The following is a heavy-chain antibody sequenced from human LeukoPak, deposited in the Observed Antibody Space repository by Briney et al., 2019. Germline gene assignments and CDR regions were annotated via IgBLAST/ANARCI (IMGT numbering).Heavy chain of an antibody. CDR1: GCTFTGYY. CDR3: ARSPIGLGFFDY. Sequence: ASVKVSCKASGCTFTGYYMHWVRQAPGQGLEWMGWINPNSGGTNYAQKFQGRVSMTRDTSISTAYMELSSLRSDDTAVYYCARSPIGLGFFDYWGQGTLVTVSS. CDR2: INPNSGGT. V-gene: IGHV1-2*02. D-gene: IGHD7-27*01. J-gene: IGHJ4*02.